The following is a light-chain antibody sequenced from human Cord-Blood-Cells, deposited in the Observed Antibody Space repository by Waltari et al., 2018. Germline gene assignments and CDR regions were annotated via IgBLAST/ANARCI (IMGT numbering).Light chain of an antibody. CDR3: CSYAGSSTFVV. CDR1: SRDVGSYNL. J-gene: IGLJ2*01. Sequence: QSALTQPASVSGSPGQSITIPCTGTSRDVGSYNLVAWYQQHPGKAPKLMIYEGSKRPSGVSNRFSGSKSGNTSSLKISGLQAEDEADYYCCSYAGSSTFVVFGGGTKLTVL. CDR2: EGS. V-gene: IGLV2-23*01.